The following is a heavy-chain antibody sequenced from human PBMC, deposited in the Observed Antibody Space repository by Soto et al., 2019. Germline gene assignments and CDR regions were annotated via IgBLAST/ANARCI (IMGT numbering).Heavy chain of an antibody. V-gene: IGHV1-2*02. CDR3: ASAAVTGTAGLDF. D-gene: IGHD6-19*01. CDR1: GYTFSGFY. Sequence: ASVKVSCKASGYTFSGFYMHWVRQTPGQGLEWMGWINPNSGGTKSAEKFQGRVTMTRDTSISTAYMELSRLTSDDTAVYYCASAAVTGTAGLDFWGQGTQVTVSS. CDR2: INPNSGGT. J-gene: IGHJ4*02.